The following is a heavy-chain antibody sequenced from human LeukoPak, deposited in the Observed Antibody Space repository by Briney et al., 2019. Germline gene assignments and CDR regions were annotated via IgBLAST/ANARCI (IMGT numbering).Heavy chain of an antibody. CDR3: ARDHYGSGSYQWFDP. CDR1: GFTFSSYS. CDR2: ISSSSSTI. Sequence: PGGSLRLSCAASGFTFSSYSMNWVRQAPGKGLEWVSYISSSSSTIYYADSVKGRFTISRDNAKNSLYLQMNSLRAGDTAVYYCARDHYGSGSYQWFDPWGQGTLVTVSS. V-gene: IGHV3-48*01. J-gene: IGHJ5*02. D-gene: IGHD3-10*01.